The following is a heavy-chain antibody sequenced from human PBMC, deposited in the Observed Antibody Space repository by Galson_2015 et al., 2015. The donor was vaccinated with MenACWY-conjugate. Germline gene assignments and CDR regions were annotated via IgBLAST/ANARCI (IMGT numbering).Heavy chain of an antibody. Sequence: LRLSCAASGFTFSNYVMSWVRQAPGMGLEWVSAITSSGGDIYYADSVKGRFTISRDNSKNTLSLQMDSLRAEDTAVYYCAKGSASSRPYYFDCWGQGTLVTVSS. J-gene: IGHJ4*02. CDR1: GFTFSNYV. CDR2: ITSSGGDI. V-gene: IGHV3-23*01. CDR3: AKGSASSRPYYFDC.